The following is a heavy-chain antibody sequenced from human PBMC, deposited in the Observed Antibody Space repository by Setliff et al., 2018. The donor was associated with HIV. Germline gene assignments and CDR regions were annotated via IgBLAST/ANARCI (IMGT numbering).Heavy chain of an antibody. Sequence: ASVKVSCKASGYTFTDYYIHWVRQAPGQGLEWMGWINPNSSDTNYAQKFQGRVTMTRDTSISTAYMDLSRLRSDDTAVYYCARRVPPIPSGDLDYWGQGTLDTVSS. V-gene: IGHV1-2*02. CDR2: INPNSSDT. D-gene: IGHD4-17*01. CDR3: ARRVPPIPSGDLDY. J-gene: IGHJ4*02. CDR1: GYTFTDYY.